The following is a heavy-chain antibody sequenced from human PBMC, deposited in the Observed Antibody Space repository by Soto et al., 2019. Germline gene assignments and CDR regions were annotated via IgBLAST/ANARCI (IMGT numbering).Heavy chain of an antibody. CDR1: GFTFGYYA. J-gene: IGHJ6*02. D-gene: IGHD4-17*01. V-gene: IGHV3-49*03. CDR3: XRDYGDYFPYYYYGMDV. CDR2: IRSKAYGGTT. Sequence: QTGGSLRLSCTASGFTFGYYAMSWFRQAPGKGLEWVGFIRSKAYGGTTEYAASVKGRFTISRDDSKSIAYLQMNSLKTEDTAVYYCXRDYGDYFPYYYYGMDVWGQGTTVTVSS.